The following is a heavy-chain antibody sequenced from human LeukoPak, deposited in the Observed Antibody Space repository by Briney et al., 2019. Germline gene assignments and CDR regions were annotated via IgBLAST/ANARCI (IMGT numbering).Heavy chain of an antibody. J-gene: IGHJ4*02. CDR2: IYYSGST. D-gene: IGHD5-18*01. V-gene: IGHV4-39*01. Sequence: PSETLSLTCSVSGGSISSSSYYWGWIRQPPGKGLEWIGSIYYSGSTYYNPSLKSRVTISVDTSKNQFSLKLSSVTAADAAVYYCARYSYGFSPNLPIDYWGQGTLVTVFS. CDR1: GGSISSSSYY. CDR3: ARYSYGFSPNLPIDY.